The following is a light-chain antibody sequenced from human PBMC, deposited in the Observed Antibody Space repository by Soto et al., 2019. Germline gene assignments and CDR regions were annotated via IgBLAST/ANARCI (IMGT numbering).Light chain of an antibody. CDR1: SSDVGGYNY. Sequence: QSALTQPASVSGSPGQSITISCTGTSSDVGGYNYVSWYQQHPGKAPKLMIYDVSNRPSGASNRFSGSKSANTASLTISGLQAEDEADYYCSSHTSSSTSYVFGTGTKVTVL. J-gene: IGLJ1*01. V-gene: IGLV2-14*01. CDR2: DVS. CDR3: SSHTSSSTSYV.